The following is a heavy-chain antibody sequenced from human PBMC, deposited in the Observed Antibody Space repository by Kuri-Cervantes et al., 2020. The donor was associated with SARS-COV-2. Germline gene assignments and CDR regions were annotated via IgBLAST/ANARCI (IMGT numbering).Heavy chain of an antibody. CDR2: ISSSGSTI. Sequence: GESLKISCAASGFTLSDYYMSWIRQAPGKGLEWVSYISSSGSTIYYADSVKGRFTISRDNAKNSLYLQMNSLRAEDTAVYYYARALLGYCSSTSCYFHYFDYWGQGTLVTVSS. D-gene: IGHD2-2*01. V-gene: IGHV3-11*04. CDR1: GFTLSDYY. J-gene: IGHJ4*02. CDR3: ARALLGYCSSTSCYFHYFDY.